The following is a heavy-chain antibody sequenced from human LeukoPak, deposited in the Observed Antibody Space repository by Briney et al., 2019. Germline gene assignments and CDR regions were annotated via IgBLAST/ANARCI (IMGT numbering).Heavy chain of an antibody. D-gene: IGHD6-13*01. CDR3: ATGSSSWNLDY. V-gene: IGHV3-43*02. CDR1: GFTFEDYA. J-gene: IGHJ4*02. Sequence: PGGSLRLSCAASGFTFEDYAMQWVCQAPGKGLEWVSLISGDGGSTYYADSVKGRFTISRDNSKNSLYLQMNSLRTEDTAWYYCATGSSSWNLDYWGQGTLVTVSS. CDR2: ISGDGGST.